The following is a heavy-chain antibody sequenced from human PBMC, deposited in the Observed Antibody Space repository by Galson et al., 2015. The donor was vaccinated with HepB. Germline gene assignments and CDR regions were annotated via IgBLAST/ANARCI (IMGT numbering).Heavy chain of an antibody. J-gene: IGHJ4*02. CDR1: GFTFSNAW. Sequence: SLRLSCAASGFTFSNAWMSWVRQAPGKGLEWVGRIRSKTEGGTTDFAAPVKGRFTISRDDSKNMLYLQMNSLKTEDTAVYYCTTDGWVATHCFDHWGQGTLVTVSS. CDR3: TTDGWVATHCFDH. CDR2: IRSKTEGGTT. V-gene: IGHV3-15*01. D-gene: IGHD2-21*02.